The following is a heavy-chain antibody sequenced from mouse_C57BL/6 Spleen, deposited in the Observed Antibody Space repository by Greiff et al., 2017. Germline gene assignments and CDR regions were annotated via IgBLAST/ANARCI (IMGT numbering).Heavy chain of an antibody. J-gene: IGHJ3*01. CDR2: IRSKSNNYAT. V-gene: IGHV10-1*01. D-gene: IGHD1-1*01. Sequence: EVKLLQSGGGLVQPKGSLKLSCAASGFSFNTYAMNWVRQAPGKGLEWVARIRSKSNNYATYYADSVKDRFTISRDDSESMLYLQMNNLKTEDTAMYYCVRTYCGGSWFAYWGQGTLVTVSA. CDR3: VRTYCGGSWFAY. CDR1: GFSFNTYA.